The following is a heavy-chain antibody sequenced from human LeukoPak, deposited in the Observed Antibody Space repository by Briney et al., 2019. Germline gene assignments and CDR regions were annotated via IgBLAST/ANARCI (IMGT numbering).Heavy chain of an antibody. V-gene: IGHV4-39*02. D-gene: IGHD5-18*01. CDR3: ARTRWDTATFDD. CDR2: IYYSGST. Sequence: PSETLSLTCTVSGGSISSNTYYWGWIRQPPGKGLEWIGSIYYSGSTYYNPSLKSRVTISVDTSQNHFFLKVNSVTAADTAVYYCARTRWDTATFDDWGQGTLVAVSS. J-gene: IGHJ4*02. CDR1: GGSISSNTYY.